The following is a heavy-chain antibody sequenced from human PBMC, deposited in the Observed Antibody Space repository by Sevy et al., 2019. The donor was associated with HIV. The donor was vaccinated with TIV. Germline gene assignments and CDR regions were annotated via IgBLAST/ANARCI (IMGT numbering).Heavy chain of an antibody. Sequence: GGSLRLSCAASGFTFSDYAIHWVRQAPGKGLEWLAVISYHGRNQFYADSVRGRFTISRDDSKNTVYLQMNSLRPDDTAVYYCASKQFVLPFDYWGQGTVVTVSS. CDR1: GFTFSDYA. J-gene: IGHJ4*02. V-gene: IGHV3-30*04. D-gene: IGHD6-6*01. CDR2: ISYHGRNQ. CDR3: ASKQFVLPFDY.